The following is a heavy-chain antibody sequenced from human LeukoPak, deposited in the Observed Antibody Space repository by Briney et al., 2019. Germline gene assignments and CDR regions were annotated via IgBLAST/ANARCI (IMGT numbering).Heavy chain of an antibody. J-gene: IGHJ4*02. Sequence: GASVKVSCKASGYTFTSYDINWVRQATGQGLEWMGWMNPNSGNTGYAQKFQGRVTMTRNTSISTAYMELSRLRSDDTAVYYCARDPEGARYSSGWLDYWGQGTLVTVSS. CDR2: MNPNSGNT. V-gene: IGHV1-8*01. CDR3: ARDPEGARYSSGWLDY. CDR1: GYTFTSYD. D-gene: IGHD6-19*01.